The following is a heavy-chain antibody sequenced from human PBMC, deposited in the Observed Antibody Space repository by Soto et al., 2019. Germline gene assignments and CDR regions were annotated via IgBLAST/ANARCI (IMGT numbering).Heavy chain of an antibody. J-gene: IGHJ1*01. CDR2: ISGSGDKT. Sequence: EAQLLQSGGGLAQPGTSLRLSCAASGFTFKYYAMTWVRQAPGKGLEWVSTISGSGDKTNYADSVKGRFRVSRDNSKDTLYLQMDRLRADDTALYYCARESKWYGGQYFQDWGQGTLVTVSS. CDR1: GFTFKYYA. CDR3: ARESKWYGGQYFQD. D-gene: IGHD2-8*01. V-gene: IGHV3-23*01.